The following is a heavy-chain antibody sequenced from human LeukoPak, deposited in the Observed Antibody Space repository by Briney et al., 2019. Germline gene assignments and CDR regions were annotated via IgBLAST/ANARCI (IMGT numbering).Heavy chain of an antibody. CDR2: INPNSGTT. D-gene: IGHD3-16*01. J-gene: IGHJ4*02. CDR3: ARVRAPSFTQGGFDY. Sequence: ASVKVSCKASGYTFIDYYLHWVRQAPGQGPEWMGWINPNSGTTDYAPIFQGRVTMTRDTSISIAYMELSSLRSDDTAVYHCARVRAPSFTQGGFDYWGQGTLVTVSS. V-gene: IGHV1-2*02. CDR1: GYTFIDYY.